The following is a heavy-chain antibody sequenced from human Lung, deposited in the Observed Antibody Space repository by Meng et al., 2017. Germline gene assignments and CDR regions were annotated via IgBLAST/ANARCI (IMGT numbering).Heavy chain of an antibody. CDR2: ISGSGGST. CDR1: GFTFSSYA. J-gene: IGHJ4*02. Sequence: EVQLLESGRGLVQPGGSPRLSCVASGFTFSSYAMTWVRQAPGKGLEWVSSISGSGGSTYYADSVRGRFTISRDNSKNTVYLQMNSLRAEDTAIYYCVRRIEYSSSSGYWGQGTLVTVSS. CDR3: VRRIEYSSSSGY. D-gene: IGHD6-6*01. V-gene: IGHV3-23*01.